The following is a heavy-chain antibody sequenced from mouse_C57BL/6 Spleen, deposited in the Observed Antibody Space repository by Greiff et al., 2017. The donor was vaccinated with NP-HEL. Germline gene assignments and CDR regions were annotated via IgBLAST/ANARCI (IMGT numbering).Heavy chain of an antibody. J-gene: IGHJ2*01. CDR1: GYAFSSYW. V-gene: IGHV1-80*01. D-gene: IGHD1-1*01. Sequence: VQLQQSGAELVKPGASVKISCKASGYAFSSYWMNWVKQRPGKGLEWIGQIYPGDGDTNYNGKFKGKATLTADKSSSTAYMQLSSLTSEDSAVYFCARVATVVAPFYYWGQGTTRTVSS. CDR3: ARVATVVAPFYY. CDR2: IYPGDGDT.